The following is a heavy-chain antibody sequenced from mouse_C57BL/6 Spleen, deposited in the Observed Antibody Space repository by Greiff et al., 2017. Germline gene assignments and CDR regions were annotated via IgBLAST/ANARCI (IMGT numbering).Heavy chain of an antibody. J-gene: IGHJ3*01. CDR2: ISSGSSTI. D-gene: IGHD1-1*01. Sequence: DVKLVESGGGLVKPGGSLKLSCAASGFTFSDYGMHWVRQAPEKGLEWVAYISSGSSTIYYADTVKGRFTISRDNAKNTLFLQMTSLRSEDTAMYYCARTFSYYCSSYSAWFAYWGQGTLVTVSA. V-gene: IGHV5-17*01. CDR3: ARTFSYYCSSYSAWFAY. CDR1: GFTFSDYG.